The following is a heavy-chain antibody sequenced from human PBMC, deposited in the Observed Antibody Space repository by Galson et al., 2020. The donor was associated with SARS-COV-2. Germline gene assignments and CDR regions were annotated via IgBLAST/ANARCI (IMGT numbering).Heavy chain of an antibody. V-gene: IGHV4-39*07. Sequence: SETLSLTCTVSGGPISSSSYYWGGSRPPPGKGLEWIGSIYYRGTTNYHPSLTSRVTISVDTSKNQFSLKLSSVTAADTAVYYCARDGFGELLLDYWSQGTLVTVSS. CDR1: GGPISSSSYY. J-gene: IGHJ4*02. CDR3: ARDGFGELLLDY. CDR2: IYYRGTT. D-gene: IGHD3-10*01.